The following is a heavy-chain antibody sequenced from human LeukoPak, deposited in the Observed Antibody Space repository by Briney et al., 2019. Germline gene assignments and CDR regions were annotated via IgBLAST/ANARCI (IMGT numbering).Heavy chain of an antibody. J-gene: IGHJ4*02. CDR2: IYPGDFDT. CDR1: GYSFTSHW. D-gene: IGHD5-12*01. CDR3: ARVSTPSAYDPFDF. V-gene: IGHV5-51*01. Sequence: GESLKISCKGSGYSFTSHWIGWVRQTPGKGLELMGIIYPGDFDTRYSPSFQGQVTISADKSISTAYLQWSSLKASDTAMYYCARVSTPSAYDPFDFWGQGTLVTVSS.